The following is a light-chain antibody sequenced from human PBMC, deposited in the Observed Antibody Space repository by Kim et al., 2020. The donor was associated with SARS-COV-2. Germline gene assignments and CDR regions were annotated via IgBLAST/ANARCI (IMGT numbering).Light chain of an antibody. Sequence: VSASVGDRVTITCRASQNIGGWLAWYQQRPGKAPKLLIFKASTLESGVPSRFSGSGSGTEFTLTISSLQPDDFATYYCQQYNGRSRRFGQGTKVDIK. CDR1: QNIGGW. CDR2: KAS. V-gene: IGKV1-5*03. J-gene: IGKJ1*01. CDR3: QQYNGRSRR.